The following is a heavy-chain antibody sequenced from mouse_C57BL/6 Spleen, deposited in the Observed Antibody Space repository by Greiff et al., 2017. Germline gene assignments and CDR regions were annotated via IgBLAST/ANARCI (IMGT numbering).Heavy chain of an antibody. CDR3: ARGEVWFAY. Sequence: QVQLQQPGAELVKPGASVKLSCKASGYTFTSYWMHWVKQRPGQGLEWIGMIHPNSGSTNYNEKFKSKATLTVDKSSSTASMQLRSLTSEDSAVYYCARGEVWFAYWGQGTLVTVSA. CDR2: IHPNSGST. V-gene: IGHV1-64*01. J-gene: IGHJ3*01. CDR1: GYTFTSYW.